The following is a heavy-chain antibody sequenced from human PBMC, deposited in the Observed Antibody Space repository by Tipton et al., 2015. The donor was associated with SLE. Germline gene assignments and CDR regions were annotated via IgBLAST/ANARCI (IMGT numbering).Heavy chain of an antibody. Sequence: LRLSCTVSGGSITSGTFYWSWIRQPAGKGLEWIGRIYTSGSTNYNPSLKSRVAIPMDTSKNHFSLRLSSVTAADTAVYYCARNGNCSGGHCVRALFDIRGLGTMVTVSS. CDR2: IYTSGST. CDR1: GGSITSGTFY. J-gene: IGHJ3*02. CDR3: ARNGNCSGGHCVRALFDI. V-gene: IGHV4-61*02. D-gene: IGHD2-15*01.